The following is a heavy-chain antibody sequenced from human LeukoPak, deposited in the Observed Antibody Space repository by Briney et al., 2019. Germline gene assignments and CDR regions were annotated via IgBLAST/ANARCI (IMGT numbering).Heavy chain of an antibody. D-gene: IGHD6-13*01. CDR2: ISSSGSTI. J-gene: IGHJ4*02. CDR1: GFTFSSYE. V-gene: IGHV3-48*03. Sequence: PAGSLRLSCAASGFTFSSYEMNWVRQAPGQGLEWVSYISSSGSTIYYADSVKGRFTISRDNAKNSLYLQMNSLRAEDTAVYYCARAVAAAGDLPLGYWGQGTLVTVSS. CDR3: ARAVAAAGDLPLGY.